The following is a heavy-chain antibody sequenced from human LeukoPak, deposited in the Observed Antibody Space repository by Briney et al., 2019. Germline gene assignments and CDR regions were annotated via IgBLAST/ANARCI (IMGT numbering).Heavy chain of an antibody. CDR2: ISSSGSTI. V-gene: IGHV3-11*04. D-gene: IGHD3-16*02. CDR1: GFTFSDYY. Sequence: PGGSLRLSCAASGFTFSDYYMSWIRQAPGKGLEWVSYISSSGSTIYYADSVKGRFTISRDNAKNSLYLQMNSLRAEDTAVYYCAREIYYDYVWGSYRYRAFDYWGQGTLVTVSS. CDR3: AREIYYDYVWGSYRYRAFDY. J-gene: IGHJ4*02.